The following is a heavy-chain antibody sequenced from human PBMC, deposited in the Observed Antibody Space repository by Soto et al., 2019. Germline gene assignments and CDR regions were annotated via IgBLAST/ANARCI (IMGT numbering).Heavy chain of an antibody. CDR3: AHTGSGSYHAFHI. CDR1: GFSLSTSGVG. CDR2: IYWDDDK. J-gene: IGHJ3*02. V-gene: IGHV2-5*02. Sequence: QITLKESGPTLVKPTQTLTLTCTFSGFSLSTSGVGVGWIRQPPGKALEWLALIYWDDDKRSSPSLKSRRTIPKDTAKTQVAPTIPNMDPVGTATYFCAHTGSGSYHAFHIWGHGTMVTVSS. D-gene: IGHD3-10*01.